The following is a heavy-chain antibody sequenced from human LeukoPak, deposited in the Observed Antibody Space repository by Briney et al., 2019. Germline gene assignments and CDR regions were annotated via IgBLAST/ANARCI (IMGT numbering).Heavy chain of an antibody. D-gene: IGHD3-3*01. CDR1: GGSIISSSYY. Sequence: SETLSLTCTVSGGSIISSSYYWGWIRQPPGKGLEWIGSIYYSGSTYYNPSLKSRVTISVDTSKNQFSLKLSSVTAADTAVYYWAILSAFYDFWNGYLNWFDPWGQGTLVTVSS. V-gene: IGHV4-39*01. J-gene: IGHJ5*02. CDR2: IYYSGST. CDR3: AILSAFYDFWNGYLNWFDP.